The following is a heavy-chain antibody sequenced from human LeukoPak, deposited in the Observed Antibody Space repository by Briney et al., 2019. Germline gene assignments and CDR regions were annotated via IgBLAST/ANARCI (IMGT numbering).Heavy chain of an antibody. Sequence: SETLSLTCTVSGGSISSYYWSWIRQPPGKGLEWIGYIYYSGSTNYNPSLKSRVTISVDTSKNQFSLKLSSVTAADTAVYYCARCVTFGGVIVYFDYWGQGTLVTVSS. J-gene: IGHJ4*02. CDR1: GGSISSYY. CDR3: ARCVTFGGVIVYFDY. CDR2: IYYSGST. D-gene: IGHD3-16*02. V-gene: IGHV4-59*01.